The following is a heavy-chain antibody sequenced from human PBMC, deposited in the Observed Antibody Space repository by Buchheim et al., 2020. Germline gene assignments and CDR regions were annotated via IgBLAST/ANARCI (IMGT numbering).Heavy chain of an antibody. D-gene: IGHD6-19*01. Sequence: EVQLVESGGGLVQPGGSLRLSCAVSGFTFSDHYMDWVRQAPGKGLQWIARIRNKAKGYTTEYAASVKGRFIISRDDSKKFLFLQMNSVITDDTAVYYCARGASWSGAWYEDSWGQGTL. V-gene: IGHV3-72*01. CDR1: GFTFSDHY. J-gene: IGHJ4*02. CDR3: ARGASWSGAWYEDS. CDR2: IRNKAKGYTT.